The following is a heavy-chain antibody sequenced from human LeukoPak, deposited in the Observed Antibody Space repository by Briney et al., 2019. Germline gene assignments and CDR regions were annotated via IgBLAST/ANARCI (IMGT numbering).Heavy chain of an antibody. J-gene: IGHJ6*02. D-gene: IGHD3-3*01. Sequence: ASVKVSCKASGYTFTSYGISWVRQAPGQGLEGMGWISAYDGNTNYAQKLQGRGTMTTDTSTSTAYMELRSLRSDDTAVYYCAREGLYGDYGMDVWGQGTTVTVSS. CDR1: GYTFTSYG. V-gene: IGHV1-18*01. CDR2: ISAYDGNT. CDR3: AREGLYGDYGMDV.